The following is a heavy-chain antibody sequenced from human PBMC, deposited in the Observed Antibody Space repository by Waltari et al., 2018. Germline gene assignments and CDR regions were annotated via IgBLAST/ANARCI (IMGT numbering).Heavy chain of an antibody. V-gene: IGHV4-59*01. J-gene: IGHJ6*02. CDR1: GGSISSYY. Sequence: QVQLQESGPGLVKPSETLSLTCTVSGGSISSYYWTWIRQPPGKGLEWIGYIYYSGSTNYNPSLKSRVTISVDTSKNQFSLKLSSVTAADTAVYYCARERGRTTHWPHYAYYYYGMDVWGQGTTVTVSS. CDR3: ARERGRTTHWPHYAYYYYGMDV. CDR2: IYYSGST. D-gene: IGHD4-17*01.